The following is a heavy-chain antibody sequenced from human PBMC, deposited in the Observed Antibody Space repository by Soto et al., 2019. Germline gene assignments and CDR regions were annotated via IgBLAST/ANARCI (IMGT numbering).Heavy chain of an antibody. D-gene: IGHD5-18*01. CDR2: IHGDGGKI. CDR1: GFMFSAYW. V-gene: IGHV3-7*01. CDR3: ARASYGGYTYGPGDY. Sequence: GGSLRLSCEASGFMFSAYWMSWVRQAPGKGLEWVANIHGDGGKIYYVDSVKGRFTISRDNAKRSLYLQMNSLRAEDTAVYYCARASYGGYTYGPGDYWGQGALVTVSS. J-gene: IGHJ4*02.